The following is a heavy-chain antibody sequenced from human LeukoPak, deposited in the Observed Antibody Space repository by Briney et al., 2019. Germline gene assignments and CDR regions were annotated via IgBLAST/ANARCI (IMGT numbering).Heavy chain of an antibody. CDR2: IYSSGSSGSA. CDR3: ARQGTTVTHFDY. V-gene: IGHV4-59*01. CDR1: GGPISGYY. Sequence: SETLSLTCTVAGGPISGYYWSWIRQPPGKELEWIGYIYSSGSSGSANYNPSLTSRVTISIGTSKNQFSLTLSSVTAADTAVYYCARQGTTVTHFDYWGQGTLVTVSS. D-gene: IGHD4-11*01. J-gene: IGHJ4*02.